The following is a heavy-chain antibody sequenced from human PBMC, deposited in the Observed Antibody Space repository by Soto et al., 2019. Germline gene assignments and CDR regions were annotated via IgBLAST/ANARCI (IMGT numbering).Heavy chain of an antibody. CDR3: AREARAVQLIAARYYYYYGMDV. CDR1: GGTFSSYA. J-gene: IGHJ6*02. Sequence: VKVSCKASGGTFSSYAISWVRQAHGQGLEWMGGIIPIFGTANYAQKFQGRVTITADESTSTAYMELSSLRSEDTAVYYCAREARAVQLIAARYYYYYGMDVWGQGTTVTVSS. CDR2: IIPIFGTA. D-gene: IGHD6-6*01. V-gene: IGHV1-69*01.